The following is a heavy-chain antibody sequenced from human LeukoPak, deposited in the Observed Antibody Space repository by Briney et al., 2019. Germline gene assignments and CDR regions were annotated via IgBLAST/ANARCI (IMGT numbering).Heavy chain of an antibody. Sequence: GGSLRLSCAASGFTFSSYWMSWVRQAPGKGLEWVANIKQDGSEKYYVDSVKGRFTISRDNAKNSLYLQMNSLRAEDTAVYYCARDRSEDSSGWYNWFDPWGQGTLVTVSS. CDR1: GFTFSSYW. CDR2: IKQDGSEK. D-gene: IGHD6-19*01. CDR3: ARDRSEDSSGWYNWFDP. V-gene: IGHV3-7*01. J-gene: IGHJ5*02.